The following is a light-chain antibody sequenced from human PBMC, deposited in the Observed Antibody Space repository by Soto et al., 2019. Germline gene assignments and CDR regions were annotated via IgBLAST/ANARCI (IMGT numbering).Light chain of an antibody. Sequence: QPVLTQSSSASASLGSSVKLTCTLSSGHTTYIIAWHQQQPGKAPRYLMKLETSGSYNKGSGVPDRFSGSSSGADRYLTISNLQFEDEADYYCETWDINTHVVFGGGTKLTV. CDR2: LETSGSY. CDR3: ETWDINTHVV. CDR1: SGHTTYI. V-gene: IGLV4-60*02. J-gene: IGLJ2*01.